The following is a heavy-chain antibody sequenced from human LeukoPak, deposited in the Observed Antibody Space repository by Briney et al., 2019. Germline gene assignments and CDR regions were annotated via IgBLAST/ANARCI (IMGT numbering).Heavy chain of an antibody. Sequence: GGSLRLSCAASGFTFSSYWMSWVRQAPGRGLEWVANIKQDGSEKYYVDSVKGRFTISRDNAKNSLHLQMNSLRAEDTAVYYCARVRSASMLGVTSWFDPWGQGTLVTVSS. D-gene: IGHD3-10*02. CDR1: GFTFSSYW. CDR2: IKQDGSEK. V-gene: IGHV3-7*03. CDR3: ARVRSASMLGVTSWFDP. J-gene: IGHJ5*02.